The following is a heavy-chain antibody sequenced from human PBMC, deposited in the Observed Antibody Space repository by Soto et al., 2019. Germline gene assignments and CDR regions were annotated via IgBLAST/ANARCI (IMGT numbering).Heavy chain of an antibody. CDR1: GFNFSSYA. CDR2: IRGSGNST. J-gene: IGHJ4*02. D-gene: IGHD4-17*01. Sequence: GSLRLSCAASGFNFSSYAMSWVRQAPGKGLEWVSGIRGSGNSTYYADSVKGRFTISRDNSKNTLYLQMNSLRAEDTAVYYCATYGGNSVYFDYWGQGTLVTVSS. CDR3: ATYGGNSVYFDY. V-gene: IGHV3-23*01.